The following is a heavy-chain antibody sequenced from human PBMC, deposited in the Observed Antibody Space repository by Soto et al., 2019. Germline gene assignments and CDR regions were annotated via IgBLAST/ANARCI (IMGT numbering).Heavy chain of an antibody. J-gene: IGHJ6*02. V-gene: IGHV6-1*01. D-gene: IGHD6-19*01. Sequence: SQTLSLTCVISGDSVSSNNAAWNWIRQSPSRGLEWLGRTYYRSKWYNDYAVSVKSRITINPDTSKHQFSLQLNSVTPEDTAVYYCARDRQTSLPTVAGYYYYYGMDVWGQGTTVTVSS. CDR2: TYYRSKWYN. CDR1: GDSVSSNNAA. CDR3: ARDRQTSLPTVAGYYYYYGMDV.